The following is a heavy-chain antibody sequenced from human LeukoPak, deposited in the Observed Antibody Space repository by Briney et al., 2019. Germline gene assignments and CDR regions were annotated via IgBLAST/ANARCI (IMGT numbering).Heavy chain of an antibody. D-gene: IGHD2-15*01. CDR1: GFTFTSYA. Sequence: PGGSLRLSCAASGFTFTSYAMSWVRQAPGKGLEWVSVISGSGGSTYYADSVKGRFTISRDNSKNTLYLQMSSLRAEDTAVYYCAIARGRVVATSLDYWGQGTLVTVSS. J-gene: IGHJ4*02. CDR3: AIARGRVVATSLDY. CDR2: ISGSGGST. V-gene: IGHV3-23*01.